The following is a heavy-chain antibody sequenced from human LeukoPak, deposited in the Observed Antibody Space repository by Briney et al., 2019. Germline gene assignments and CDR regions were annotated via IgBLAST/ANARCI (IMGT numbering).Heavy chain of an antibody. CDR1: GFTVSSNY. Sequence: PGGSLRLSCAASGFTVSSNYMSWVRQAPGKGLEWVSVIYSGGSTYYADSVKGRFTISRDNSKNTLYLQMNSLRAEDTAVYYCATPIAAGGIVGPYYGMDVWGQGTPVTVSS. J-gene: IGHJ6*02. V-gene: IGHV3-53*01. D-gene: IGHD6-13*01. CDR2: IYSGGST. CDR3: ATPIAAGGIVGPYYGMDV.